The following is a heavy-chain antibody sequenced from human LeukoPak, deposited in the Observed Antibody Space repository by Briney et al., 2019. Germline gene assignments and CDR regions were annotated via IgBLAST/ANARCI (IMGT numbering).Heavy chain of an antibody. V-gene: IGHV3-23*01. D-gene: IGHD1-7*01. CDR2: ISFSGGTT. J-gene: IGHJ4*02. Sequence: GGSLRLSCAASGFTFSTYSMNWVRQAPGKGLEWVLSISFSGGTTYSADSVKGRFTISRDNSKNTLYLQMNSLRAEDTAVYYCVKDQGINWNLGPGDSWGQGTLVTVSS. CDR1: GFTFSTYS. CDR3: VKDQGINWNLGPGDS.